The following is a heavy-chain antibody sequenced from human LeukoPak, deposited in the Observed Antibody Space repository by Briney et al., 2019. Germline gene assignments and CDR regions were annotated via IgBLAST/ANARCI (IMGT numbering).Heavy chain of an antibody. CDR3: VRVAYYFDY. CDR1: GGSISSSSYY. Sequence: SETLSLTCNVSGGSISSSSYYWGWIRQPPGKGLEWIGSIYYSGSTYYNPSPKSRITISVDTSKNQFSLKLSSVSAADTAVYYCVRVAYYFDYWGQGTLVTVSS. CDR2: IYYSGST. J-gene: IGHJ4*02. V-gene: IGHV4-39*01.